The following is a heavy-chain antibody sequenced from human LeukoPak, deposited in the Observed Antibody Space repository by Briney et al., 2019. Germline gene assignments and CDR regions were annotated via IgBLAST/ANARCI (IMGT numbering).Heavy chain of an antibody. CDR3: ARDRPFTVTPFDY. CDR2: INHSGST. CDR1: GFTVSSNY. Sequence: GSLRLSCAASGFTVSSNYMSWVRQPPGKGLEWIGEINHSGSTNYNPSLKSRVTISVDTSKNQFSLKLSSVTAADTAVYYCARDRPFTVTPFDYWGQGTLVTVSS. J-gene: IGHJ4*02. D-gene: IGHD4-17*01. V-gene: IGHV4-34*01.